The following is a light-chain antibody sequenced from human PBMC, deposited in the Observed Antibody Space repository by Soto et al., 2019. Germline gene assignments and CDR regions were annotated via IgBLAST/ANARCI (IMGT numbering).Light chain of an antibody. CDR1: QNVDSTY. J-gene: IGKJ1*01. V-gene: IGKV3-20*01. CDR2: GAS. Sequence: EVVLAQLPGTRPLSPGERDTNTSSAIQNVDSTYLAWYQQNPGQATRIIIFGASSRATGIPDRFSGSGSGTDFTHTISRLEPEDFAVYYCQQYNRAAPWTLGQG. CDR3: QQYNRAAPWT.